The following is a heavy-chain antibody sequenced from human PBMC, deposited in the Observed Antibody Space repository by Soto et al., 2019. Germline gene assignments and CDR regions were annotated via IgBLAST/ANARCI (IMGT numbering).Heavy chain of an antibody. V-gene: IGHV3-30*18. Sequence: QVQLVESGGGVVQPGRSLRLSCAASGFTFSSYGMHWVRQAPGKGLEWVAVISYDGSNKYYADSVKGRFTISRDNSKNTLYLQTNSLRAEDTAVYYCAKEESGFAYWGQGTLVTVSS. CDR2: ISYDGSNK. D-gene: IGHD3-3*01. J-gene: IGHJ4*02. CDR1: GFTFSSYG. CDR3: AKEESGFAY.